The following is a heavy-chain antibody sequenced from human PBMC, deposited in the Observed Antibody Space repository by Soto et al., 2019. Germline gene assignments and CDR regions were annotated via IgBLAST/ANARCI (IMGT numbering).Heavy chain of an antibody. CDR3: ARAISTGYNILTGYYMDY. V-gene: IGHV4-61*08. Sequence: NPSETLSLTCTVSGGSVSSGAYYWSWIRQPPEKGLEWIGYIYYSGSTNYNPSLKSRVTISVDMSKNQFSLKLTSVTAADTAVYYCARAISTGYNILTGYYMDYWGQGSLVTVSS. CDR1: GGSVSSGAYY. J-gene: IGHJ4*02. D-gene: IGHD3-9*01. CDR2: IYYSGST.